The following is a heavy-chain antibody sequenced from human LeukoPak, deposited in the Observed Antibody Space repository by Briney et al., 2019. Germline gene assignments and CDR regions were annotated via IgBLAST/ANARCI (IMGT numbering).Heavy chain of an antibody. CDR1: RGSISSYY. D-gene: IGHD5-12*01. V-gene: IGHV4-59*12. CDR2: IYHSGST. J-gene: IGHJ4*02. CDR3: ARGGRYSGYDPLDY. Sequence: PSETLSLTCTVSRGSISSYYWNWIRQPPGKGLEWIGYIYHSGSTYYNPSLKSRVTISVDRSKNQFSLKLSSVTAADTAVYYCARGGRYSGYDPLDYWGQGTLVTVSS.